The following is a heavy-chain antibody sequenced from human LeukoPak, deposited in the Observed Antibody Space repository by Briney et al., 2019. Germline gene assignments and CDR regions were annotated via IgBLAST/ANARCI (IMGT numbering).Heavy chain of an antibody. CDR1: GFTFSSYG. CDR3: AKSRAGIKEAFGI. V-gene: IGHV3-33*06. J-gene: IGHJ3*02. D-gene: IGHD1-14*01. Sequence: GGSLRLSCAASGFTFSSYGMHWVRQAPGKGLEWVAVIWYDGSNKYYADSVKGRFTISRDNSKNTLYLQMNSLRAEDTAVYYCAKSRAGIKEAFGIWGQGTMVTVSS. CDR2: IWYDGSNK.